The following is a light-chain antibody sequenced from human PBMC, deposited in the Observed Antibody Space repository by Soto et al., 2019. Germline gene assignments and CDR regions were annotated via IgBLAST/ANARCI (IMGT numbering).Light chain of an antibody. J-gene: IGKJ1*01. CDR1: QSVSSSY. CDR2: GAS. Sequence: EIVLTQSPGTLSLSPGERATLSCRASQSVSSSYLAWYQQKPGQAPRLLIYGASSRATGIPDRFSGSGSGTDFPLTISRLEPEDFAVYYCQQYSSSRTFGQGTKVEIK. V-gene: IGKV3-20*01. CDR3: QQYSSSRT.